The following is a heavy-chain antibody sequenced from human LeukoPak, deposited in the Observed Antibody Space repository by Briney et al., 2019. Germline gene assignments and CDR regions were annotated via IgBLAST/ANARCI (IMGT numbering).Heavy chain of an antibody. CDR1: GFTFSNYA. D-gene: IGHD3-3*01. CDR2: ISSSGSTI. CDR3: ASPSFTMGSSDY. V-gene: IGHV3-11*01. Sequence: PGGSLRLSCAASGFTFSNYAMSWIRQAPGKGLEWVSYISSSGSTIYYADSVKGRFTISRDNAKNSLYLQMNSLRAEDTAVYYCASPSFTMGSSDYWGQGTLVTVSS. J-gene: IGHJ4*02.